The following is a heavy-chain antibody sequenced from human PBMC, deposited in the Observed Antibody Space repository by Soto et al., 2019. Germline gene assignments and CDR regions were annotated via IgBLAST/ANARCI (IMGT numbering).Heavy chain of an antibody. CDR1: GFTFADYV. V-gene: IGHV3-49*04. CDR2: IRRKAYGGTT. CDR3: TRDPLNYDSWSAYSTNWSDP. J-gene: IGHJ5*02. Sequence: GGSLRLSCTASGFTFADYVMSWVRQAPGKGLEWIGLIRRKAYGGTTEYAASLKGRFTISRDDSKSIAYLQMNSLKTEDTAVYYCTRDPLNYDSWSAYSTNWSDPWGQGTLVTVSS. D-gene: IGHD3-3*01.